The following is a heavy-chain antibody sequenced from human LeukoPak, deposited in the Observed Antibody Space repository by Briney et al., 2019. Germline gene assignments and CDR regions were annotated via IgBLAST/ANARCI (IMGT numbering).Heavy chain of an antibody. V-gene: IGHV3-7*05. J-gene: IGHJ3*02. D-gene: IGHD2-21*02. Sequence: QPGGSLRLSCAASGFTFSNYWMSWVRQAPGKGLEWVADIKQDGTRKYYVDSVEGRFTISRDNAKNSLYLQMNSLRVEDTAVYYCARDCGSDCSQAFDIWGQGTMVTVSS. CDR3: ARDCGSDCSQAFDI. CDR2: IKQDGTRK. CDR1: GFTFSNYW.